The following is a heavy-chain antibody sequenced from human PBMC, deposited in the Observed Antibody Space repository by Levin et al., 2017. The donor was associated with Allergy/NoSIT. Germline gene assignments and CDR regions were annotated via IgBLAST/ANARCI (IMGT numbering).Heavy chain of an antibody. CDR2: ITSDGTNI. Sequence: SCAASGFTFSTYGMQWVRQAPGKGLEWVALITSDGTNIYYADSVKGRFTISRDNSKNTVSLQMTFLRPEDTAFYYCARGAQDYWGQGTLVSVSS. J-gene: IGHJ4*02. CDR1: GFTFSTYG. D-gene: IGHD2-15*01. V-gene: IGHV3-30*03. CDR3: ARGAQDY.